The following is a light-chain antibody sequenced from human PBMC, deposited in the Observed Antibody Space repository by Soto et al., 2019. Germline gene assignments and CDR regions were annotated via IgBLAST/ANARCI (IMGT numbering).Light chain of an antibody. CDR1: SGDVDAFDY. CDR2: EVN. CDR3: TSFTSSSTQV. Sequence: QSVLTQPASVSGSPGQSITISCTGTSGDVDAFDYVSWYQQHPGKAPKLIIFEVNDRPSGVSDRFSGSKSGSTASLTISGLQAGDEADYFCTSFTSSSTQVFGTGTQLTVL. J-gene: IGLJ1*01. V-gene: IGLV2-14*01.